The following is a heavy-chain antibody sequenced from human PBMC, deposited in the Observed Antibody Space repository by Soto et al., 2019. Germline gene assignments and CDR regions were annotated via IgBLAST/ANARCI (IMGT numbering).Heavy chain of an antibody. D-gene: IGHD6-13*01. CDR3: ASDLAAVGTPLFDF. CDR1: GGSINNYF. Sequence: QVQLQESGPGLVKPSETLSLTCTVSGGSINNYFWSWIRQPPGKGLEWIGYIYHSGNTIYNPSLKSRVTISVDTSEKQFSLKLSSVTAADTAVYYCASDLAAVGTPLFDFWGQGTLVTVSS. V-gene: IGHV4-59*01. CDR2: IYHSGNT. J-gene: IGHJ4*02.